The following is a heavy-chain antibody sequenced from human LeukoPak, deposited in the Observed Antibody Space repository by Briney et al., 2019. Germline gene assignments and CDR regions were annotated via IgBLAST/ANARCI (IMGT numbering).Heavy chain of an antibody. CDR3: ARDSTYDFWSGYFG. CDR2: INPNSGGT. J-gene: IGHJ4*02. V-gene: IGHV1-2*02. D-gene: IGHD3-3*01. CDR1: GYTFTGYY. Sequence: ASVNVSCKASGYTFTGYYMHWVRQAPGHGLEWMGWINPNSGGTNYAQKFQGRVTMTRDTSISTAYMELSRLRSDDTAVYYCARDSTYDFWSGYFGWGQGTLVTVSS.